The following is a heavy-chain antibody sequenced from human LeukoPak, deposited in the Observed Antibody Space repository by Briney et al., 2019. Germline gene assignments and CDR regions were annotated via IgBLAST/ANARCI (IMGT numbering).Heavy chain of an antibody. D-gene: IGHD3-3*01. Sequence: GGSLRLSCAASGFTFSSYSMNWVRQAPGRGLEWVSSISSSSSYMYYADSVKGRFTISRDNAKNSLYLQMNSLRAEDTAVYYCARREVDFWSGLNWFDPWGQGTLVTVSS. CDR3: ARREVDFWSGLNWFDP. J-gene: IGHJ5*02. CDR2: ISSSSSYM. V-gene: IGHV3-21*04. CDR1: GFTFSSYS.